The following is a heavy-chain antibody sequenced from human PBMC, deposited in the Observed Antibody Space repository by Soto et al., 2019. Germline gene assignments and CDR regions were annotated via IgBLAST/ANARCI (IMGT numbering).Heavy chain of an antibody. CDR3: AKGGDYGSYYYYYMDV. Sequence: EVQLLESGGGLVQPGGSLRLSCAASGFTFSSYAMSWVRQAPGKGLEWVSAISGSGGGTYYADSVKGRFTISRDNSKNTLYLQMNSLRAEDTAVYYCAKGGDYGSYYYYYMDVWGKGTTVTVSS. CDR2: ISGSGGGT. J-gene: IGHJ6*03. CDR1: GFTFSSYA. D-gene: IGHD3-10*01. V-gene: IGHV3-23*01.